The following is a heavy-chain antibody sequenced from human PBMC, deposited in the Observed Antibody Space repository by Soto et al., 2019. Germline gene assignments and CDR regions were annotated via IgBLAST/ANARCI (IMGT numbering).Heavy chain of an antibody. V-gene: IGHV4-39*01. CDR1: GGSISSSSYY. CDR3: ARHFLKIWFGEFLGGFDP. J-gene: IGHJ5*02. Sequence: SETLSLTCTVSGGSISSSSYYWGWIRQPPGKGLEWIGSIYYSGSTYYNPSLKSRVTISVDTSKNQFSLKLSSVTAADTAVYYCARHFLKIWFGEFLGGFDPWGQGTLVTVSS. CDR2: IYYSGST. D-gene: IGHD3-10*01.